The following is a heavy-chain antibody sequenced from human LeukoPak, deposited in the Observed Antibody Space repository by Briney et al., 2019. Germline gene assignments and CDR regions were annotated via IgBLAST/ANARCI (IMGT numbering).Heavy chain of an antibody. CDR1: GGSFSGYY. J-gene: IGHJ4*02. V-gene: IGHV4-34*01. D-gene: IGHD3-3*01. Sequence: SETLSLTCAVYGGSFSGYYWSWVRQPPGKGLEWIGEINHSGSTNYNPSLKSRVTISVDTSKNQFSLKLSSVTAADTAVYYCARGPDFWSGYYQVRYFDYWGQGTLVTVSS. CDR3: ARGPDFWSGYYQVRYFDY. CDR2: INHSGST.